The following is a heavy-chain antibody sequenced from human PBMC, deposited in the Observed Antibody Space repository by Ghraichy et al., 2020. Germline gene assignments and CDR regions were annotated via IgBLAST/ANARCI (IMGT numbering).Heavy chain of an antibody. J-gene: IGHJ4*02. CDR3: AKNGVYSGNWHCDS. D-gene: IGHD6-13*01. V-gene: IGHV3-30*18. CDR1: GFTFSSYG. CDR2: ISYDGSTK. Sequence: GGSLRLSCAASGFTFSSYGMHWVRQAPGKGLEWVAVISYDGSTKFYADSVKGRFTISRDNSKNTLYLQMNSLRAEDTAVYYCAKNGVYSGNWHCDSWGQGTLVSVSS.